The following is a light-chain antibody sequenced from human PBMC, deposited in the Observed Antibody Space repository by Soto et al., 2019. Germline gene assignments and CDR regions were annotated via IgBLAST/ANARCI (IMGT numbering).Light chain of an antibody. J-gene: IGKJ3*01. CDR2: GAS. Sequence: EIVLTQSPGTLSLSPGERATLSCRASQSVSSSYLAWYQQKPGQAPRLLIYGASSRATGIPDRFSGSGSGTDFTLTISRLEPEDFTVYYFQQYVSSPLTFGPRTKVDSK. CDR3: QQYVSSPLT. CDR1: QSVSSSY. V-gene: IGKV3-20*01.